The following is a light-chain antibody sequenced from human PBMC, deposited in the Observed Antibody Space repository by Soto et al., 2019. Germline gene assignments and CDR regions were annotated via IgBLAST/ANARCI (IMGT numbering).Light chain of an antibody. Sequence: EIELTQSPGTLSLTPGERATLSCRASQTISSSFLAWYQQKPGQAPRLLIYRASRRAPGIPDRFSGSGSWTDFTLTISRLEPEDFAVYYCHQFGSSPLDIFGPGTKVEIK. CDR2: RAS. CDR1: QTISSSF. CDR3: HQFGSSPLDI. J-gene: IGKJ3*01. V-gene: IGKV3-20*01.